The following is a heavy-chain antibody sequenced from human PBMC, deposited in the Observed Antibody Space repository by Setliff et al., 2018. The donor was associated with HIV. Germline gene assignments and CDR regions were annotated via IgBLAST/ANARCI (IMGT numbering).Heavy chain of an antibody. CDR3: ARHAFNGGWFGQVLLPYFDN. Sequence: PSETLSLTCTIFGDSISSSYYSWSWIRQSPGKGLHWIGTVSYDGTTYYNPTLDSRVSISVEASRIQFSLNLTSVTASDTAFYFCARHAFNGGWFGQVLLPYFDNLGRGVLVTV. D-gene: IGHD3-10*01. J-gene: IGHJ4*02. CDR2: VSYDGTT. CDR1: GDSISSSYYS. V-gene: IGHV4-39*01.